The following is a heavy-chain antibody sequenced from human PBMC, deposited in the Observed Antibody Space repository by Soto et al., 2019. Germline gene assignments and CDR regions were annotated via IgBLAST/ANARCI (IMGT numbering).Heavy chain of an antibody. Sequence: QVHLLQSGAEVKKPGASVKVSCKASGYTFTNYYIHWLRQAPGQGLEWLGISRPSGGRTEYAQRFQGRVNNTRDTSTSTGYMERTSLTSEDAAVYYCAREPNESYYFDYWGQGTLVTVSS. CDR3: AREPNESYYFDY. D-gene: IGHD5-18*01. V-gene: IGHV1-46*01. CDR2: SRPSGGRT. J-gene: IGHJ4*02. CDR1: GYTFTNYY.